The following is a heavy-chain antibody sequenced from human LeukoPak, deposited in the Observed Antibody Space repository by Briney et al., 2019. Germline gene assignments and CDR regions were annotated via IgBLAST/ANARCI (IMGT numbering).Heavy chain of an antibody. Sequence: GGSLRLSCAASGFTFSSYTMNWVRQAPGKGLDWVSSITSESAHIFYADSVKGRFTISRDNAKNSLYLQMSSLTADDTAVYYCARVRGYSRDYWGQGTLVTVSS. J-gene: IGHJ4*02. D-gene: IGHD6-13*01. CDR2: ITSESAHI. CDR3: ARVRGYSRDY. CDR1: GFTFSSYT. V-gene: IGHV3-21*01.